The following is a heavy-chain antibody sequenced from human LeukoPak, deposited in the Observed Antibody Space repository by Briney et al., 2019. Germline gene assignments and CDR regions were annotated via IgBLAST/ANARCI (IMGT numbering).Heavy chain of an antibody. V-gene: IGHV4-34*01. J-gene: IGHJ3*02. Sequence: PSETLSLTCAVYGGSFSGYYWSWIRQPPGKGLEWVGEINNSGSTNYNPSLKSRLTISVDTSKHQFSLKLSSVTAADTAVYYCARSTPKNHIWGQGTMVTVSS. CDR1: GGSFSGYY. CDR2: INNSGST. CDR3: ARSTPKNHI.